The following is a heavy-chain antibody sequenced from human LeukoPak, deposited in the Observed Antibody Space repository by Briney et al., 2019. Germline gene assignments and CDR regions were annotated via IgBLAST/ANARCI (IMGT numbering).Heavy chain of an antibody. D-gene: IGHD5-12*01. CDR1: GGSISSYY. CDR3: ARVPIVATIWDIDY. V-gene: IGHV4-59*12. J-gene: IGHJ4*02. CDR2: IYYSGST. Sequence: SETLSLTCTVSGGSISSYYWSWIRQPPGKGLEWIGYIYYSGSTYYNPSLKSRVTISVDTSKNQFSLKLSSVTAADTAVYYCARVPIVATIWDIDYWGQGTLVTVSS.